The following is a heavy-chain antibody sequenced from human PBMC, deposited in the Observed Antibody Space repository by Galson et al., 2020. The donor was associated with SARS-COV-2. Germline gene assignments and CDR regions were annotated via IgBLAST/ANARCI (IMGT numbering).Heavy chain of an antibody. CDR3: ARALCSGGSCYFGH. Sequence: ASVKVSCKASGCTFSSYSISWVRQAPGQGLEWMGRIIPIFGTANYAQKFQGRVTITADKSTSTAYMELSSLRSEDTAVYYCARALCSGGSCYFGHWGQGTLVTVSS. V-gene: IGHV1-69*06. CDR1: GCTFSSYS. D-gene: IGHD2-15*01. CDR2: IIPIFGTA. J-gene: IGHJ4*02.